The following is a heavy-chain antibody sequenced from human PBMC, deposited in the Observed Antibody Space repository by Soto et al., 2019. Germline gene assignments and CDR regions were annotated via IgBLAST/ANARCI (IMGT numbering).Heavy chain of an antibody. V-gene: IGHV5-10-1*01. D-gene: IGHD6-13*01. J-gene: IGHJ6*02. CDR3: ARGDSSPTHGPKAV. Sequence: PGESLKISCKGSVYSFTNYCISWVRQMPGKGLEWMWRIDPSDSYTNYSPSFQGHVTISADKSISTAYLQWSSLKASNTAMYYCARGDSSPTHGPKAVGGQGTTVHVSS. CDR2: IDPSDSYT. CDR1: VYSFTNYC.